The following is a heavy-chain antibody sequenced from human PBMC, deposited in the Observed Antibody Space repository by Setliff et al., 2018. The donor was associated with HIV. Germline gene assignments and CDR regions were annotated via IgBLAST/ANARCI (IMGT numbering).Heavy chain of an antibody. D-gene: IGHD6-13*01. V-gene: IGHV3-48*04. CDR1: GFTFSSYS. J-gene: IGHJ6*03. CDR2: ISSDSSPI. Sequence: GGSLRLSCAASGFTFSSYSMNWVRQAPGKGLEWVAYISSDSSPIYYADSVKGRFTISRDNAKNSLYLQMNSLRAEDTAVYYCARVYSSSWLAYYYYYYMDVWGKGTTVTV. CDR3: ARVYSSSWLAYYYYYYMDV.